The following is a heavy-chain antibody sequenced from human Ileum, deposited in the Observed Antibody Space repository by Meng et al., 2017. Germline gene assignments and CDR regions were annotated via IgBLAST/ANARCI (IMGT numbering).Heavy chain of an antibody. J-gene: IGHJ4*02. CDR1: GGAISTTNYY. V-gene: IGHV4-39*07. CDR3: ARLGVAGTSNYFDY. Sequence: SETLSLTCTVSGGAISTTNYYWAWIRQPPGEGLEWIATIHYSGVNHDTSSLKRRVTISIDTSKNPFSLKLNSVTAADTAMYYCARLGVAGTSNYFDYWGQGALVTVSS. D-gene: IGHD6-19*01. CDR2: IHYSGVN.